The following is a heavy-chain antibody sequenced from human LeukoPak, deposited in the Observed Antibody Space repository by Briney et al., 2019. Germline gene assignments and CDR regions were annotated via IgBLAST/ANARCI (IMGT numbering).Heavy chain of an antibody. V-gene: IGHV3-21*01. D-gene: IGHD1-26*01. J-gene: IGHJ4*02. CDR2: ISSSSSYI. CDR1: GFTFSSYS. Sequence: GGSLRLSCAASGFTFSSYSMNWVRQAPGKGLEWVSSISSSSSYIYYADSVKGRFTVSRDNAKNSLYLQMNSLRAEDTAVYYCARDSKGYYGRSFDYWGQGTLVNVSS. CDR3: ARDSKGYYGRSFDY.